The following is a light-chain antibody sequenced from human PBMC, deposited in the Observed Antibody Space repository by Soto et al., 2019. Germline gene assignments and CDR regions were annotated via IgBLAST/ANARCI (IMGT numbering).Light chain of an antibody. CDR3: QQYDSRLS. CDR1: QDVNNW. Sequence: DRQMTQSPSTLSASVGDRVTITCRASQDVNNWLAWYQQKPGKAPKLLIYEASSLVTGVPSRFSGRGSGTEFTSTISSLQPDYFATYYCQQYDSRLSFGQGTKVEVQ. J-gene: IGKJ1*01. V-gene: IGKV1-5*03. CDR2: EAS.